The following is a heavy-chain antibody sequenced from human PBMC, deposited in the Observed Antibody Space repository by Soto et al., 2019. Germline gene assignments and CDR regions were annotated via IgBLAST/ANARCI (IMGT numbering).Heavy chain of an antibody. J-gene: IGHJ4*02. V-gene: IGHV1-2*04. D-gene: IGHD6-13*01. CDR1: AYTFTDYY. CDR2: INPNSGGT. CDR3: ASDGTSIAAAGTGTFFDY. Sequence: GASVKVSCKASAYTFTDYYMHWVRQAPGQGLEWMGWINPNSGGTNYAQKFQGWVTMTRDTSISTAYMELSRLRSADTAVSYCASDGTSIAAAGTGTFFDYWGQGTLVTVSS.